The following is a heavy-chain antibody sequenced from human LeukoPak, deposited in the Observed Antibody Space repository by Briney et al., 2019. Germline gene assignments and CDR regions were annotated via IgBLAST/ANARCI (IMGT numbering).Heavy chain of an antibody. CDR2: ISSSGSTI. Sequence: GGSLRLSCAASGFTFSSYEMNWVRQAPGKRLEWVSYISSSGSTIYYADSVKGRFTISRDNAKNSLYLQMNSLRAEDTAVYYCARVNYDFWSGYSDYWGQGTLVTVSS. V-gene: IGHV3-48*03. J-gene: IGHJ4*02. CDR1: GFTFSSYE. D-gene: IGHD3-3*01. CDR3: ARVNYDFWSGYSDY.